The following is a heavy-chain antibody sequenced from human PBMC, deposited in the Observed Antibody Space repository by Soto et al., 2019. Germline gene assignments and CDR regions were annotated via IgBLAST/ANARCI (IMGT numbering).Heavy chain of an antibody. V-gene: IGHV3-11*05. CDR1: GFTFSDFY. D-gene: IGHD6-13*01. J-gene: IGHJ2*01. CDR3: ARTIVAAGGRRYFDL. Sequence: QVQLVESGGGLVKPGGSLRLSCAASGFTFSDFYRSWIRQAPGKGQEWVSYINSSSSYTNYADSVKGRFTISRDNAKNSLYLQMNSLRAEDTAVYYCARTIVAAGGRRYFDLWGRGTLVTVSP. CDR2: INSSSSYT.